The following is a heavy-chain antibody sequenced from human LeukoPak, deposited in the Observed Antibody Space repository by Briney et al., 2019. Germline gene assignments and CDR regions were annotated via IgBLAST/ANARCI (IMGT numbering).Heavy chain of an antibody. CDR2: FDPEDGET. V-gene: IGHV1-24*01. CDR3: ARDGDYDSSGYFDY. D-gene: IGHD3-22*01. J-gene: IGHJ4*02. CDR1: GYTLTELS. Sequence: ASVKVSCKVSGYTLTELSMHWVRQAPGKGLEWMGGFDPEDGETIYAQKFQGRVTITRDTSASTAYMELSSLRSEDMAVYYCARDGDYDSSGYFDYWGQGTLVTVSS.